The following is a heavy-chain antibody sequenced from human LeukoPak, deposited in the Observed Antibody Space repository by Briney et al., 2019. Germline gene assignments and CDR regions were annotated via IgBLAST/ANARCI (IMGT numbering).Heavy chain of an antibody. CDR3: ARGLPRTYDTAMVTDY. J-gene: IGHJ4*02. Sequence: SETLSLTCAVYGGSFSGYYWSWIRQPPGKGLEWIGEINHSGSTNYNQSLKSRVTISVDTSKNQFSLKLSSVTAADTAVYYCARGLPRTYDTAMVTDYWGQGTLVTVSS. V-gene: IGHV4-34*01. D-gene: IGHD5-18*01. CDR2: INHSGST. CDR1: GGSFSGYY.